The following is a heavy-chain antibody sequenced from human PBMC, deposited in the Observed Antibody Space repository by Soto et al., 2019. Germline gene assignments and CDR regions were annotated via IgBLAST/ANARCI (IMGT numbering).Heavy chain of an antibody. CDR3: ARRYGTTFDY. J-gene: IGHJ4*02. CDR2: IYYSGST. V-gene: IGHV4-59*01. Sequence: QVQLQESGPGLVKPSETLSLTCTVSGGSISSYYWSWIRQPPGKGLEWIGYIYYSGSTNYNPSLKRRVPISVDTSKNQFPRNLSSVTAADTAVYYCARRYGTTFDYWGQGTLVAVSS. D-gene: IGHD1-7*01. CDR1: GGSISSYY.